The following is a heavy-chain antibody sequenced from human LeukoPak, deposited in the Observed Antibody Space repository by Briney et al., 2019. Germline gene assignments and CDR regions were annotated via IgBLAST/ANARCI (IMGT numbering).Heavy chain of an antibody. D-gene: IGHD6-19*01. CDR3: AKDHLPGIVVADRDY. CDR2: ISGSGGTT. CDR1: GFTFSDYY. Sequence: GGSPRLSCAASGFTFSDYYMSWIRQAPGKGLEWVSAISGSGGTTYYADSVKGRFTISRDNSKNTLYLQITSLRAEDTGVYYCAKDHLPGIVVADRDYWGQGTLVTVSS. V-gene: IGHV3-23*01. J-gene: IGHJ4*02.